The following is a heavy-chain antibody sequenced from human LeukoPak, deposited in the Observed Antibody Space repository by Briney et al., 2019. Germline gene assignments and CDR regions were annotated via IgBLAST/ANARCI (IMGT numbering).Heavy chain of an antibody. CDR3: AKGKVNHDGAFDF. D-gene: IGHD3-22*01. CDR1: GFSFSSYA. Sequence: PGGSLRFSCVVSGFSFSSYAMAWVRQAPGKGLEWVSSTSAGGRTYYADSGKGRFTISRDNSKETVFLQMNSLRAEDTAHYYCAKGKVNHDGAFDFWGQGTTVTVSS. CDR2: TSAGGRT. J-gene: IGHJ3*01. V-gene: IGHV3-23*01.